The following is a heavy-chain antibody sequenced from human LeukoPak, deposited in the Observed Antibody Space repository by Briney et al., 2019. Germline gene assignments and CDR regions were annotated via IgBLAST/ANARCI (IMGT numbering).Heavy chain of an antibody. CDR3: ARIPTYGDYAYFDY. J-gene: IGHJ4*02. V-gene: IGHV2-70*04. CDR2: IDWDDDK. D-gene: IGHD4-17*01. CDR1: GFSLSTSGMR. Sequence: SGPALVKPTQTFTLTCTFSGFSLSTSGMRVSWIRHTPGKALEWLAGIDWDDDKFYNTCLKTRLTLSKDTSKNQVVLTITNMDPVDTATYYCARIPTYGDYAYFDYWGQGTLVTVSS.